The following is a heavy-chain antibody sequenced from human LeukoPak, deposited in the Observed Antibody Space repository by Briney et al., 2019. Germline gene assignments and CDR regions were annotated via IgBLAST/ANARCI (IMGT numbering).Heavy chain of an antibody. CDR1: GYTFTGYY. Sequence: GASVKVSCKASGYTFTGYYMHWVGQAPGQGLEWMGWINPNSGGTNYAQKFQGRVTMTRETSISTAYMELSRLRSDDTAVYYCARDSAMIVVVITNRQDYWGQGTLVTVSS. D-gene: IGHD3-22*01. CDR2: INPNSGGT. V-gene: IGHV1-2*02. CDR3: ARDSAMIVVVITNRQDY. J-gene: IGHJ4*02.